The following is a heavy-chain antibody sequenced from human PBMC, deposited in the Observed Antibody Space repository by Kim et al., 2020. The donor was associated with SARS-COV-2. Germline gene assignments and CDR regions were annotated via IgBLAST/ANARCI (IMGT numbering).Heavy chain of an antibody. V-gene: IGHV4-34*01. CDR3: ARVYYDSSGYAGFDP. CDR1: GGSFSGYY. Sequence: SETLSLTCAVYGGSFSGYYWSWIRQPPGKGLEWIGEINHSGSTNYNPSLKSRVTISVDTSKNQFSLKLSSVTAADTAVYYCARVYYDSSGYAGFDPWGQGTLVTVSS. J-gene: IGHJ5*02. D-gene: IGHD3-22*01. CDR2: INHSGST.